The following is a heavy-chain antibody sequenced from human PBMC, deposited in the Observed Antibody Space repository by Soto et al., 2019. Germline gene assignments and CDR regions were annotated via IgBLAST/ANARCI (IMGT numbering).Heavy chain of an antibody. D-gene: IGHD6-13*01. J-gene: IGHJ5*02. CDR1: GGSISSGGYS. V-gene: IGHV4-30-2*01. CDR2: IYHSGNT. Sequence: QLQLQESGSGLVKPSQTLSLTCAVSGGSISSGGYSWSWIRQPPGKGLEWIGYIYHSGNTYYNPSLGSRLTRSAYRSKKQFSRRQSTVAAAATAVYFCATPREHGYTTSGWFDPVRLGTPVTVTS. CDR3: ATPREHGYTTSGWFDP.